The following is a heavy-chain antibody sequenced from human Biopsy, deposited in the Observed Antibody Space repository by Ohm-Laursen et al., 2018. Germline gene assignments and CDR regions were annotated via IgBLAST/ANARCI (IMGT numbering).Heavy chain of an antibody. CDR1: GFTFTNYG. Sequence: SLRLSCAASGFTFTNYGMHWVRQAPGKGLEWVAVIWFDGSNQFYADSVKGRFTISRDNSKDTLYLQMHSLRADDSAVYFCAREQPALSGGGSWFDSWGQGTLVIVSS. D-gene: IGHD6-19*01. J-gene: IGHJ5*01. V-gene: IGHV3-33*01. CDR3: AREQPALSGGGSWFDS. CDR2: IWFDGSNQ.